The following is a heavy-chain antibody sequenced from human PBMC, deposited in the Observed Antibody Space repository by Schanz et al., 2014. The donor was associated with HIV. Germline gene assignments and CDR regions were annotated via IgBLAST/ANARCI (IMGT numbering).Heavy chain of an antibody. CDR3: TREGNYYGGSVPGH. CDR1: GFTFSSLG. J-gene: IGHJ4*02. CDR2: ISISGETT. V-gene: IGHV3-23*01. Sequence: EVQLLESGGGLVQPGGSLRLSCAASGFTFSSLGMSWVRQAPGEGLEWVSGISISGETTFYADSVKGRFTISRDNSKNTVYLQMNTLRAEDTAVYYCTREGNYYGGSVPGHWGQGALVSVSS. D-gene: IGHD2-21*01.